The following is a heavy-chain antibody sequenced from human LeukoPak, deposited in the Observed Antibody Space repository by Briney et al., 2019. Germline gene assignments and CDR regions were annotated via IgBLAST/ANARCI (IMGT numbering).Heavy chain of an antibody. Sequence: PSETLSFTCTVSGDSISSSSYYWGWIRQPPGKGLEWIGSIYYSGSTYYNPSLKSRVTISVDTSKNQFSLKLSSVTAADTAVYYCAGQGSVAATRYANYWGQGTLVTVSS. CDR2: IYYSGST. D-gene: IGHD2-15*01. J-gene: IGHJ4*02. V-gene: IGHV4-39*07. CDR1: GDSISSSSYY. CDR3: AGQGSVAATRYANY.